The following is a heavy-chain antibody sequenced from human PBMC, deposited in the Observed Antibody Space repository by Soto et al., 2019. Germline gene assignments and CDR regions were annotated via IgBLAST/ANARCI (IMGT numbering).Heavy chain of an antibody. D-gene: IGHD3-9*01. CDR3: ARLPYDILTGYYLFDY. CDR2: MNPNSGNT. J-gene: IGHJ4*02. V-gene: IGHV1-8*01. Sequence: QVQLVQSGAEVKKPGASVKVSCKASGYTFTSYDINWVRQATGQGLEWMGWMNPNSGNTGYAQKFQGRVTMTRNTSISTAYMELSSLRSEDTAVYYCARLPYDILTGYYLFDYWGQGTLVTVSS. CDR1: GYTFTSYD.